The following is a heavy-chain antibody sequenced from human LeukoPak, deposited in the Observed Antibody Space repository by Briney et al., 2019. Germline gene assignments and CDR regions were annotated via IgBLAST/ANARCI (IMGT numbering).Heavy chain of an antibody. CDR3: AREIYCSSRSCSLDAFDI. V-gene: IGHV4-38-2*02. D-gene: IGHD2-15*01. J-gene: IGHJ3*02. CDR1: GYSISSGYY. Sequence: PSETLSLTCTVSGYSISSGYYWGWIRQPPGKGLEWIGIIYHSGSTYYNPSLKSRVTILVDTSKNQFSLNLSSVTAADTAVYFCAREIYCSSRSCSLDAFDIWGHGTMVTVSS. CDR2: IYHSGST.